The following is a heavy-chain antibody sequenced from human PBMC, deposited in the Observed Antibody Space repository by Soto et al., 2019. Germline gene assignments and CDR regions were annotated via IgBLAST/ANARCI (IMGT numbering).Heavy chain of an antibody. D-gene: IGHD2-8*01. CDR1: GYTFTTYA. Sequence: EASVKVSCKASGYTFTTYAMHWVRQAPGQGLEWMGWISVYNGNTNYAQKVQGRVTMTTDTSTSTAYMELRSLRSDDTAVYYCARDGRNGGYFDYWGQGTVVTVSS. V-gene: IGHV1-18*01. CDR3: ARDGRNGGYFDY. J-gene: IGHJ4*02. CDR2: ISVYNGNT.